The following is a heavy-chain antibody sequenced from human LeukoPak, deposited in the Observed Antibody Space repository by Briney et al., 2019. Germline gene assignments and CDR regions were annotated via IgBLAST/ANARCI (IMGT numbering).Heavy chain of an antibody. CDR3: AKPDGLESGTSNYAFHL. V-gene: IGHV3-23*01. D-gene: IGHD1-26*01. CDR1: KFIFSKYA. CDR2: ISGSGVYT. Sequence: PGGSLRLSCAASKFIFSKYAMSWVRQAPGKGLEWVSGISGSGVYTYYANSVKGRSTVSRDNSESTLYLQINSLRAEDTAVYYCAKPDGLESGTSNYAFHLWGQGTMVTVSS. J-gene: IGHJ3*01.